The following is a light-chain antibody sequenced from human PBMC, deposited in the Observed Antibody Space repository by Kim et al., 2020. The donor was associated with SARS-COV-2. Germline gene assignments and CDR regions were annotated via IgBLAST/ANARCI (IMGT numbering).Light chain of an antibody. CDR1: QTIGTS. CDR3: HQYYSLST. V-gene: IGKV1-5*03. J-gene: IGKJ2*01. Sequence: LSASVGHRVTITCRASQTIGTSLAWFQQKSGKAPKVLIYRASSLESGVPSRFSGSGSGTEFTLTISSLQPDDFATYYCHQYYSLSTFGQGTKLEI. CDR2: RAS.